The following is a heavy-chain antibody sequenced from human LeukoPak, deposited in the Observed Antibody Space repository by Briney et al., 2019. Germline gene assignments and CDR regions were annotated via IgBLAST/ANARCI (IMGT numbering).Heavy chain of an antibody. J-gene: IGHJ4*02. CDR1: GGSISSSSYY. CDR2: IYYSGST. Sequence: SETLSLTCTVSGGSISSSSYYWGWIRQPPGKGLEWIGSIYYSGSTYYNPSLKSRVTISVDTSKNQFSLKLSSVTAADTAVYYCARDLLSSSSWYYFDYWGQGTLVTVSS. D-gene: IGHD6-13*01. CDR3: ARDLLSSSSWYYFDY. V-gene: IGHV4-39*07.